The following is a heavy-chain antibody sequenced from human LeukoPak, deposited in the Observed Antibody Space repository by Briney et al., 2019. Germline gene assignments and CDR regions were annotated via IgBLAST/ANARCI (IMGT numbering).Heavy chain of an antibody. Sequence: PSETLSLTCTVSAVSISSGNFYWSWIRQSAGKGLEWIGHVYSTGNTKYNPSLKSRVTISADTSKNQISLRLRSVTAADTGVYYCVRLSVVSPHRYFDLWGHGTLVTVSS. CDR3: VRLSVVSPHRYFDL. D-gene: IGHD4-23*01. V-gene: IGHV4-61*09. J-gene: IGHJ2*01. CDR2: VYSTGNT. CDR1: AVSISSGNFY.